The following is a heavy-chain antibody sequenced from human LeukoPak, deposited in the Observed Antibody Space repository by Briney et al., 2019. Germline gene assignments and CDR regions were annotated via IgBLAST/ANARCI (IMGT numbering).Heavy chain of an antibody. CDR1: GGSISSYY. CDR2: IYYSGST. V-gene: IGHV4-59*08. J-gene: IGHJ4*02. D-gene: IGHD3-22*01. Sequence: PSETLSLTCTVPGGSISSYYWSWIRQPPGKGLEWIGYIYYSGSTNYNPSLKSRVTISVDTSKNQFSLKLSSVTAADTAVYYCARHSTWLGYYFDYWGQGTLVTVSS. CDR3: ARHSTWLGYYFDY.